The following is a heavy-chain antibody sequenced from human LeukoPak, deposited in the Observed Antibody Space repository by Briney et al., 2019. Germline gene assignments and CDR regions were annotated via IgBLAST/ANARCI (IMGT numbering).Heavy chain of an antibody. V-gene: IGHV1-2*02. D-gene: IGHD6-13*01. J-gene: IGHJ4*02. Sequence: ASVKVSCKASGYTLDGYYMHWVRQAPGQGLEWMGLINSNSDGTNYAQKFQGRVTMTRDTSISTAYMELSRLRSDDTALYYCARTLYIAAVPGGFDYWGQGTLVTVSS. CDR3: ARTLYIAAVPGGFDY. CDR2: INSNSDGT. CDR1: GYTLDGYY.